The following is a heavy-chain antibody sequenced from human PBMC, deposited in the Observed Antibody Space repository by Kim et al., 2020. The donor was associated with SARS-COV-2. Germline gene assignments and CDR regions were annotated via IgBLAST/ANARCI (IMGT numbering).Heavy chain of an antibody. Sequence: GGSLRLSCAASGFIFSDYYMAWLRQAPGGGLEWVSYLCGSGSSIYYADFVKGRFTISRDNAEKSLYLQMNSLTVEDTAVYFCARGRRVVGAIGDA. CDR1: GFIFSDYY. CDR2: LCGSGSSI. V-gene: IGHV3-11*01. J-gene: IGHJ3*01. D-gene: IGHD1-26*01. CDR3: ARGRRVVGAIGDA.